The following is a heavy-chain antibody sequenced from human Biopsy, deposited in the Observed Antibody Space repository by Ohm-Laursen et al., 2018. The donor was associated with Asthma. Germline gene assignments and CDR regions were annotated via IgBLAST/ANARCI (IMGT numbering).Heavy chain of an antibody. CDR3: AKDVFPGWELRRGLDY. CDR2: ISFDGSNK. J-gene: IGHJ4*02. D-gene: IGHD1-26*01. CDR1: GFTCSNYG. Sequence: SLRLSCAASGFTCSNYGMHWVRQSPGKGLDWGAVISFDGSNKNYTDSVKGRFTISRDNARNTLHLQMHSLRAEDTAVYYCAKDVFPGWELRRGLDYWGQGTLVTVSS. V-gene: IGHV3-30*18.